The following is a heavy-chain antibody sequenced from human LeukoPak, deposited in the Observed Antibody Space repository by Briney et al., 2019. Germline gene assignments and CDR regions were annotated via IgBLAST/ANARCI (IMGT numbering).Heavy chain of an antibody. J-gene: IGHJ3*02. V-gene: IGHV4-59*01. CDR1: GGSINSYY. D-gene: IGHD5-24*01. Sequence: PSETLSLTCTVSGGSINSYYWSWIRQPPGKELEWIGYMYYSGSTNYNPSLKSRVTISIDTSNNQFSLKLSSVTAADMAVYYCARGTRDDYKPAALDIWGQGTMVTVSS. CDR2: MYYSGST. CDR3: ARGTRDDYKPAALDI.